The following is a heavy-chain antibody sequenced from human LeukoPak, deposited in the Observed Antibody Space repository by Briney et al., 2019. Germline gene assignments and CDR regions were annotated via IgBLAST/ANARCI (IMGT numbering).Heavy chain of an antibody. J-gene: IGHJ4*02. CDR2: ISAYNGNT. CDR1: GYTFSSYD. D-gene: IGHD5-18*01. CDR3: ARDQGIYNYRIIDS. V-gene: IGHV1-18*01. Sequence: ASVKVSCKASGYTFSSYDINWVRQAPGQGLEWMGWISAYNGNTNFAQKFQGRATMTTDTSTSTAYMELRSLRSDDTAVYYCARDQGIYNYRIIDSWGQGTLVTVSS.